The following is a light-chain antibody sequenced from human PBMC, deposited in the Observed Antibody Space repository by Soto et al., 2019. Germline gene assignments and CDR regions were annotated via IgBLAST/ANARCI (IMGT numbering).Light chain of an antibody. CDR3: LSYTASSTFV. V-gene: IGLV2-14*01. J-gene: IGLJ1*01. CDR1: GSDIGAYNS. CDR2: QVS. Sequence: QSVLTQPASVSGSPGQSSTISFTGTGSDIGAYNSVSWYQHHPGKAPKLIVFQVSFRPSAVSDRFSGSKSDNTASLTISGLQTEDEADYYCLSYTASSTFVFGTGTKVTVL.